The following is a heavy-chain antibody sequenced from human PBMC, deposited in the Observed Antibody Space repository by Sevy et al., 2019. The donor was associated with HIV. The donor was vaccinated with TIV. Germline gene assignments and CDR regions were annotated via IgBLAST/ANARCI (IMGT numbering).Heavy chain of an antibody. CDR2: IIPIFGTA. V-gene: IGHV1-69*06. Sequence: ASVKVSCKASGGTFSSYAISWVRQAPGQGLEWMGGIIPIFGTANYAQKFQGRVTITADKSTSTAYMELGSLRSEDTAVYYCARVTIAAAGTGYYYYMDVWGKGTTITVSS. D-gene: IGHD6-13*01. CDR3: ARVTIAAAGTGYYYYMDV. CDR1: GGTFSSYA. J-gene: IGHJ6*03.